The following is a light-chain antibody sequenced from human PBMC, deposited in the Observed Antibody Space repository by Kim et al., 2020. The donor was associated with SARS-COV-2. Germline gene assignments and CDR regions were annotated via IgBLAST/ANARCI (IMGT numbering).Light chain of an antibody. V-gene: IGKV4-1*01. J-gene: IGKJ1*01. CDR2: WAS. CDR3: QQYYSTPPT. CDR1: QSVLYSSNNKNY. Sequence: ATINCKSSQSVLYSSNNKNYLAWYQQKPGQPRMLRVYWASTRESGVPDRFSGSGSGTDFTLTISSLQAEDVAVYYCQQYYSTPPTFGQGTKVDIK.